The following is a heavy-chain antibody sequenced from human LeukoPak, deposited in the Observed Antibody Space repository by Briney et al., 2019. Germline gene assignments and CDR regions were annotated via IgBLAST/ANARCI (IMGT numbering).Heavy chain of an antibody. CDR1: GGSISSGGYS. V-gene: IGHV4-30-4*07. J-gene: IGHJ4*02. D-gene: IGHD3-9*01. CDR2: IYHSGST. Sequence: SETLSLTCAVSGGSISSGGYSWSWIRQPPGKGLEWIGYIYHSGSTYYNPSLKSRVTISVDTSKNQFSLKLSSVTAADTAVYYCARVSSRYFDWSMKPTGYYFDYWGQGTLVTVSS. CDR3: ARVSSRYFDWSMKPTGYYFDY.